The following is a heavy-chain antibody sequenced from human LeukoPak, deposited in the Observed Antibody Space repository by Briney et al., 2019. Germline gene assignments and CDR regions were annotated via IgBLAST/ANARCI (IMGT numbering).Heavy chain of an antibody. CDR2: INPSGGST. V-gene: IGHV1-46*01. CDR1: GYTFTSYY. D-gene: IGHD4-17*01. Sequence: ASVKVSCKASGYTFTSYYMHWVRQAPGQGLEWMGIINPSGGSTSYAQKFQGRVTMTRDTSTSTVYMELSSLRAEDTAVYYCAKEIYGDSTGGRFQYWGQGTLVTVSS. J-gene: IGHJ1*01. CDR3: AKEIYGDSTGGRFQY.